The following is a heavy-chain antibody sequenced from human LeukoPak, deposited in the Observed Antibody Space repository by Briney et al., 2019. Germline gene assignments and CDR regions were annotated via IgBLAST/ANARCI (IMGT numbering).Heavy chain of an antibody. CDR2: IVVGSGNT. D-gene: IGHD3-22*01. Sequence: GTSVKVSCKASGFTFTSSAMQWVRQARGQRLEWIGWIVVGSGNTNYAQKFQERVTITRDTSTSTTYMELSSLRSEDTAVYYCAALVYDSSGYAVGYWGQGTLVTVSS. V-gene: IGHV1-58*02. CDR1: GFTFTSSA. J-gene: IGHJ4*02. CDR3: AALVYDSSGYAVGY.